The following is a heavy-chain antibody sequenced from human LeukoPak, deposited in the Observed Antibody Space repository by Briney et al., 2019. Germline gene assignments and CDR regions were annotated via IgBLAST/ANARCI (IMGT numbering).Heavy chain of an antibody. CDR1: GYTFTSYG. CDR3: ARVHNSGWFGYFEY. CDR2: IHTYNGNT. J-gene: IGHJ4*02. D-gene: IGHD6-19*01. V-gene: IGHV1-18*01. Sequence: GASVKVSCKASGYTFTSYGIGWVRQAPGQGLEWMGWIHTYNGNTNYAQKFQGRVSMTTDTSTSTAYMNLGSLRFDDTAVYYCARVHNSGWFGYFEYWGQGTLVTVSS.